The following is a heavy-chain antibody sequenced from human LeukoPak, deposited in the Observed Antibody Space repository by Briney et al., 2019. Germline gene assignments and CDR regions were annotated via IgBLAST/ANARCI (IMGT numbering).Heavy chain of an antibody. CDR1: GFIVSENY. V-gene: IGHV3-66*01. Sequence: PGGSLRLSCAASGFIVSENYMSWVRQAPGKGLGWVSTVYSGGLTFYADPVKGRFTISRDNSKNTLYLQMSSLRAEDTAVYYCVRDRWPGLGDFWGQGTTVTVSS. J-gene: IGHJ6*02. CDR2: VYSGGLT. CDR3: VRDRWPGLGDF. D-gene: IGHD6-19*01.